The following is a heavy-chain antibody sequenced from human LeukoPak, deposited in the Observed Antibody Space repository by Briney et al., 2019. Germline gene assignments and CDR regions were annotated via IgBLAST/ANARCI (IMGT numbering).Heavy chain of an antibody. Sequence: GGSLRLSCAPSGFTFSSYAMSGVRQAPGKGLDGVSAIIGSGGSTYYADSVKGRFTISRDNSKNTLYLQMNSQRAEDTAVYYCAKDYVGIAAVFTMWFDPWGQGTLVTVSS. CDR1: GFTFSSYA. J-gene: IGHJ5*02. CDR2: IIGSGGST. D-gene: IGHD6-13*01. CDR3: AKDYVGIAAVFTMWFDP. V-gene: IGHV3-23*01.